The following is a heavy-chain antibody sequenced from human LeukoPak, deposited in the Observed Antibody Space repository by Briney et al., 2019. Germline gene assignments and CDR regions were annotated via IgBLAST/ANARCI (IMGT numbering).Heavy chain of an antibody. CDR3: ARDLDYSSSGNWFDP. J-gene: IGHJ5*02. V-gene: IGHV3-21*01. CDR2: ISRSSAYI. Sequence: GGSLRLSCAASGFTCSNYPMNWVRQAPGKGLEWVASISRSSAYIYYADSVKGRFTISRDDAKNSLYLLMNSLRAEDTALYYCARDLDYSSSGNWFDPWGQGTLVTVSS. D-gene: IGHD6-13*01. CDR1: GFTCSNYP.